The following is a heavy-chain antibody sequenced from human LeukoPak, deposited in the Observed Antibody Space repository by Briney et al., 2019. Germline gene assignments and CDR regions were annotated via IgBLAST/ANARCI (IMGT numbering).Heavy chain of an antibody. D-gene: IGHD3-10*01. J-gene: IGHJ5*02. CDR1: GGSISSYY. V-gene: IGHV4-59*01. CDR3: ARTLVRGVMIWFDP. Sequence: SSETLSLTCTVSGGSISSYYWGWIRQPPGKGLEWIGYIYYSGSTNYNPSLKSRVTMSVDTSKNQFSLKLSSVTAADTAVYYCARTLVRGVMIWFDPWGQGTLVTVSS. CDR2: IYYSGST.